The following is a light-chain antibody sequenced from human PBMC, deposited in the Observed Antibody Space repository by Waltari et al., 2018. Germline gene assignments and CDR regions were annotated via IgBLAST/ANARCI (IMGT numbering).Light chain of an antibody. CDR1: QDISTY. V-gene: IGKV1-9*01. J-gene: IGKJ4*01. Sequence: IQLTQSPSSLSASVGERVTITCRASQDISTYLAWYQQKPGKAPNLLIYAASTLQTGVPSRFSGSGSGTDFALTISSLQPEDFATYYCQQLKTYPPPLTFGGGTKVEI. CDR3: QQLKTYPPPLT. CDR2: AAS.